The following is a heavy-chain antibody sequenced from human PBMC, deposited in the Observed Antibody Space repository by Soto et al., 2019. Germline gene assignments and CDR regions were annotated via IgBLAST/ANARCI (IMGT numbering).Heavy chain of an antibody. CDR3: ARCSGGSCSNPYYYYGMDV. D-gene: IGHD2-15*01. V-gene: IGHV1-69*13. CDR2: IIPIFGTA. J-gene: IGHJ6*02. Sequence: SVKVSCKASGGTFSSYAISWVRQAPGQGLEWMGGIIPIFGTANYAQKFQGRVTITADESTSTAYMELSSLRSEDTAVYYCARCSGGSCSNPYYYYGMDVWGQGTTVTVSS. CDR1: GGTFSSYA.